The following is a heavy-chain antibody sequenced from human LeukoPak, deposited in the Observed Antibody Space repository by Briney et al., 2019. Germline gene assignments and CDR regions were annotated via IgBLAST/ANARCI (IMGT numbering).Heavy chain of an antibody. CDR3: ARDHYDFWSGYYWFDY. J-gene: IGHJ4*02. D-gene: IGHD3-3*01. CDR1: GFTFSSYG. CDR2: ISSSSSYI. Sequence: GGSLRLSCAASGFTFSSYGMHWVRQAPGKGLEWVSSISSSSSYIYYADSVKGRFTISRDNAKNSLYLQMNSLRAEDTAVYYCARDHYDFWSGYYWFDYWGQGTLVTVSS. V-gene: IGHV3-21*01.